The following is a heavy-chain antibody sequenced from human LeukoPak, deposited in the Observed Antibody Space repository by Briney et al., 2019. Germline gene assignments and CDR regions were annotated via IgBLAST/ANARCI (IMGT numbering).Heavy chain of an antibody. CDR3: AKENRWAGDVLGFDFDY. CDR2: ISWNSGSI. J-gene: IGHJ4*02. Sequence: GGSLRLSCAASGFTFDDYAMHWVRQAPGKGLEWVSGISWNSGSIGYADSVKGRFTISRDNAKNSLYLQMNSLRAEDTALYYCAKENRWAGDVLGFDFDYWGQGTLVTVSS. D-gene: IGHD2-21*02. CDR1: GFTFDDYA. V-gene: IGHV3-9*01.